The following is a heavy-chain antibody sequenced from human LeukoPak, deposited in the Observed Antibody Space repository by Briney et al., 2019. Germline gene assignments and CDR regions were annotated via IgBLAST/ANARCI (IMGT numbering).Heavy chain of an antibody. V-gene: IGHV4-4*02. Sequence: SETLSLTCAVSGGSISSSNWWSWVRQPPGKGLEWIGEIYHSGSTNYNPSLKSRVTISVDTSKNQFSLKLSSVTAADTAVYYCARGLDYYDSSGYYLNYYYYMDVWGKGTTVTVSS. CDR1: GGSISSSNW. CDR3: ARGLDYYDSSGYYLNYYYYMDV. J-gene: IGHJ6*03. CDR2: IYHSGST. D-gene: IGHD3-22*01.